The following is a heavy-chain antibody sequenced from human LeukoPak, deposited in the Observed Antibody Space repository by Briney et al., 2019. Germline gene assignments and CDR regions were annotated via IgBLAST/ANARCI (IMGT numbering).Heavy chain of an antibody. CDR3: ATDDSRGEYYFTY. Sequence: GGSLRLSCAASGFTLSNVWMSWVRQAPGKGLEWVGRTKSKSDGMTTDYAAPVKGRFTISRDDSKNTLYLQMNSLGTEDTAVYSCATDDSRGEYYFTYWGQGALVTVSS. D-gene: IGHD3-22*01. J-gene: IGHJ4*02. CDR2: TKSKSDGMTT. CDR1: GFTLSNVW. V-gene: IGHV3-15*01.